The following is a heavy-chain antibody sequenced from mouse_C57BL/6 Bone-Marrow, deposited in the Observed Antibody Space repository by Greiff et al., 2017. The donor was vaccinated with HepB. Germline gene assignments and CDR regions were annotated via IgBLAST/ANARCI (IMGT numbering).Heavy chain of an antibody. Sequence: EVQVVESGGGLVKPGGSLKLSCAASGFTFSDYGMHWVRQAPEKGLEWVAYISSGSSTIYYADTVKGRFTISRDNAKNTLFLQMTSLRSEDTAMYYCAEEDYYGSSPFAYWGQGTLVTVSA. V-gene: IGHV5-17*01. D-gene: IGHD1-1*01. CDR3: AEEDYYGSSPFAY. J-gene: IGHJ3*01. CDR2: ISSGSSTI. CDR1: GFTFSDYG.